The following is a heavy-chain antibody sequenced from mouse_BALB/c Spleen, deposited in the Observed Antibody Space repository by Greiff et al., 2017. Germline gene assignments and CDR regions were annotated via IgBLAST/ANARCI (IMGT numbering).Heavy chain of an antibody. CDR2: IYPGDGDT. CDR1: GYTFTSYW. J-gene: IGHJ2*01. Sequence: QVQLQQSGAELARPGASVKLSCKASGYTFTSYWMQWVKQRPGQGLEWIGAIYPGDGDTRYTQKFKGKATLTADKSSSTAYMQLSSLASEDSAVYYCARDYDVGYFDYWGQGTTLTVSS. V-gene: IGHV1-87*01. CDR3: ARDYDVGYFDY. D-gene: IGHD2-4*01.